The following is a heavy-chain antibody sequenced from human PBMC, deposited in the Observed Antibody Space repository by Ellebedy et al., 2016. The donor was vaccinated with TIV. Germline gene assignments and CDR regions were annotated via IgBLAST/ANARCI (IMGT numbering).Heavy chain of an antibody. Sequence: SGPTLVKPTQTLTLTCTFSGFSIGTSGVAVGWIRQPPGKALEWLALIYWNDDKLYSPSLKNRLTGTKDTSKNQVVLTMTNMDPVDTATYYCAHTLPKDYLQRGYFDPWGQGTLVTVSS. CDR1: GFSIGTSGVA. CDR2: IYWNDDK. CDR3: AHTLPKDYLQRGYFDP. V-gene: IGHV2-5*01. J-gene: IGHJ4*02. D-gene: IGHD3-10*02.